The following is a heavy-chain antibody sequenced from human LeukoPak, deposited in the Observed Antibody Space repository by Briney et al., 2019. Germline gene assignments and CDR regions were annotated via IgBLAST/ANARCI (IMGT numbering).Heavy chain of an antibody. J-gene: IGHJ4*02. D-gene: IGHD3-3*01. CDR1: GYTLTSYY. Sequence: ASVKVSCKASGYTLTSYYMHWVRQAPGQGLEWMGIINPSGGSTSYAQKFQGRVTMTRDTSTSTVYMELSSLRSEDTAVYYCAMRITIFGVATTHYFDYWGQGTLVTVSS. CDR2: INPSGGST. CDR3: AMRITIFGVATTHYFDY. V-gene: IGHV1-46*01.